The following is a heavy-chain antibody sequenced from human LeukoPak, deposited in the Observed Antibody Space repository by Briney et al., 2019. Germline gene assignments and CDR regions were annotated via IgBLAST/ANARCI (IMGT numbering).Heavy chain of an antibody. V-gene: IGHV3-21*05. CDR3: ARDGTPRRIVWGSQPGVDY. J-gene: IGHJ4*02. D-gene: IGHD3-16*01. Sequence: TGVSLTLFCAASGFTFSSYSMNWLRQAPGKGLEWVSYISSSSSYIYYAGSVKGRFNISRDNARNSLYLQMNSLRAEETAMYYCARDGTPRRIVWGSQPGVDYWGQGTMVTVSS. CDR1: GFTFSSYS. CDR2: ISSSSSYI.